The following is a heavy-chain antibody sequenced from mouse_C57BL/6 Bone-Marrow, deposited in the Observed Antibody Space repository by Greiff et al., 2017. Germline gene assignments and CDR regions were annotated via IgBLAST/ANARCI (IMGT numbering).Heavy chain of an antibody. Sequence: QVQLKESGAELVRPGASVTLSCKASGYTFTDYEMHWVKQTPVHGLEWIGAIYPETGGTAYNQKFKGMAILTADKSSSTAYMELRSLTSEDSAVYYCDYGTPYAMDYWGQGTSVTVSS. CDR3: DYGTPYAMDY. CDR1: GYTFTDYE. CDR2: IYPETGGT. V-gene: IGHV1-15*01. J-gene: IGHJ4*01. D-gene: IGHD1-1*01.